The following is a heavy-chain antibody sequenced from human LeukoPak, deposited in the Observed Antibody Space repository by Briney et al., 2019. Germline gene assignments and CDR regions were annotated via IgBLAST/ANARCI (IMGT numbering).Heavy chain of an antibody. CDR2: INAGNGNT. J-gene: IGHJ6*02. V-gene: IGHV1-3*01. D-gene: IGHD3-3*01. Sequence: WASVNVSFTASGYTFTIYAMHWVRQAPGQRLEWMGWINAGNGNTKYSQKFQGRVTITRDTSASTAYMELSSLRSEDTAVYYCARDWNDFWSGYYAYYYYGMDVWGQGTTVTVSS. CDR1: GYTFTIYA. CDR3: ARDWNDFWSGYYAYYYYGMDV.